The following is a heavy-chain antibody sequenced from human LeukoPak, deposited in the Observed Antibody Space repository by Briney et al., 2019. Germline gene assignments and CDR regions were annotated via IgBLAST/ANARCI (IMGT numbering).Heavy chain of an antibody. CDR1: GFTFYTYA. CDR2: ITGSGDNT. D-gene: IGHD4/OR15-4a*01. CDR3: ARDRLFPNDVFDI. J-gene: IGHJ3*02. Sequence: GGSLRLSCAVSGFTFYTYAMSWVRQAPGQGLEWVSAITGSGDNTWYADSVKGRFTISRDNSKNTLYLQMNSLRADDTAVYHCARDRLFPNDVFDIWGQGTMVIVSS. V-gene: IGHV3-23*01.